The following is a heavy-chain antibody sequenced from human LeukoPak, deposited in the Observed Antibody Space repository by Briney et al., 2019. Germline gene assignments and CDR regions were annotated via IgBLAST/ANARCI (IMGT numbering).Heavy chain of an antibody. J-gene: IGHJ4*02. Sequence: GASVKVSCKASGYTFTGYYMHWVRQAPGQGLEWMGIINPSGGSTSYAQKFQGRVTMTRDMSTSTVYMELSSLRSEDTAVYYCARKSEPQPWYYDYVWGSYRDVLLTSYFDYWGQGTLVTVSS. CDR3: ARKSEPQPWYYDYVWGSYRDVLLTSYFDY. V-gene: IGHV1-46*01. CDR2: INPSGGST. CDR1: GYTFTGYY. D-gene: IGHD3-16*02.